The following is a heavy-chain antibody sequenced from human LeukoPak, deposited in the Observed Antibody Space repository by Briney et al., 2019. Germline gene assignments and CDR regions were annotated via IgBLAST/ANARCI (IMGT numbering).Heavy chain of an antibody. J-gene: IGHJ4*02. CDR3: LKEGATGHHFDT. Sequence: PGGSLRLSCSASGFSLSSYSMHWVRQAPGKGLEYLSAISSNGGSTYYADSVKGRFTISRDNSKNTLYLQMSSLRAEDTAVYYCLKEGATGHHFDTSGQGNPVTVSS. V-gene: IGHV3-64D*06. CDR2: ISSNGGST. CDR1: GFSLSSYS. D-gene: IGHD3-16*01.